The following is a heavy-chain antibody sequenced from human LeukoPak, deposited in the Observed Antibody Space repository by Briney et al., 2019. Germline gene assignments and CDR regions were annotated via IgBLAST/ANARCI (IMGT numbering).Heavy chain of an antibody. CDR2: IIPIFGTA. D-gene: IGHD3-3*01. CDR3: ARDPYDFLTGMDA. J-gene: IGHJ6*02. Sequence: GASVKVSCKASGGTFSSYAISWVRQAPGQGLEWMGGIIPIFGTANYAQKLQGRVTITADESTSTAYMELSSLRSEDTAVYYCARDPYDFLTGMDAWGQGTTVTVSS. CDR1: GGTFSSYA. V-gene: IGHV1-69*13.